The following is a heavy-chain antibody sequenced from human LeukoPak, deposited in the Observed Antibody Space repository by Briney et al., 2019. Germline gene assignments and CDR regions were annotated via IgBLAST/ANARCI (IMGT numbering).Heavy chain of an antibody. CDR1: GGSFSSYY. CDR2: IYTSGST. CDR3: ASMYRSGYYYAYYFDY. J-gene: IGHJ4*02. D-gene: IGHD3-22*01. V-gene: IGHV4-4*07. Sequence: SETLSLTCTVSGGSFSSYYWSWIRQPAGKGLEWIGRIYTSGSTNYNPSLKSRVTISVDTSKNQFSLKLSSVTAADTAVYYCASMYRSGYYYAYYFDYWGQGTLVTVSS.